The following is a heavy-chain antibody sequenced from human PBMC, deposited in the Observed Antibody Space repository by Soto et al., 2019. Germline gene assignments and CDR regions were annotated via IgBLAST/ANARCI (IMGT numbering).Heavy chain of an antibody. Sequence: GGSLRLSCAASGFTFSSYSMNWVRQAPGKGLEWVSYISSSSSTIYYADSVKGRFTISRDNAKNSLYLQMNGLRAEDTAVYYCARDYDYGDYYYYMDVWGKGTTVTVSS. V-gene: IGHV3-48*01. D-gene: IGHD4-17*01. CDR3: ARDYDYGDYYYYMDV. CDR2: ISSSSSTI. CDR1: GFTFSSYS. J-gene: IGHJ6*03.